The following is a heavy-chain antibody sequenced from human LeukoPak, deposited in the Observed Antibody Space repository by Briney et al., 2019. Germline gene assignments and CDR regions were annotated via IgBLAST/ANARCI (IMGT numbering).Heavy chain of an antibody. V-gene: IGHV3-21*01. J-gene: IGHJ4*02. CDR3: ESDLGKVTWDFDY. CDR1: GFTFSSYS. Sequence: GGSLRLSCAASGFTFSSYSMNWVRQAPGKGLEWVSSISSSSSYIYYADSVKGRFTISRDNAKNSLYLQMNSLSAEDTAVYYCESDLGKVTWDFDYWGPRILVTASS. CDR2: ISSSSSYI. D-gene: IGHD2-21*02.